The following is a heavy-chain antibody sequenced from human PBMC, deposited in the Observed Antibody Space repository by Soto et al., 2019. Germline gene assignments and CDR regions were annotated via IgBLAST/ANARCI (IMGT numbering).Heavy chain of an antibody. D-gene: IGHD3-3*01. CDR1: GGSISSYY. Sequence: TSETLSLTCTVSGGSISSYYWSWVRQPPGKGLEWIGYIYYSGSTNYNPSLKSRVTISVDTSKNQFSLKLSSVTAADTAVYYCASSSYYDFWSGPRDWFDPWGQGTLVTVSS. V-gene: IGHV4-59*01. CDR3: ASSSYYDFWSGPRDWFDP. CDR2: IYYSGST. J-gene: IGHJ5*02.